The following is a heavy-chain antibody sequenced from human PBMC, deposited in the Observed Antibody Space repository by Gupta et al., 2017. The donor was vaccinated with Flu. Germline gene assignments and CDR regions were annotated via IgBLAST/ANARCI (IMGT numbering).Heavy chain of an antibody. CDR2: IRFDGTAT. V-gene: IGHV3-74*01. CDR1: GFNFSGHF. CDR3: AREGVNNRLDP. Sequence: ELQLVESGGGLVQPGGSLRLLCAASGFNFSGHFMHGVRQAPGQGLVGVARIRFDGTATSYADSVKGRFTISRDNAKNTLYLQMNRLSPEDTALYYCAREGVNNRLDPWGQGTLVTVAS. D-gene: IGHD2-21*01. J-gene: IGHJ5*02.